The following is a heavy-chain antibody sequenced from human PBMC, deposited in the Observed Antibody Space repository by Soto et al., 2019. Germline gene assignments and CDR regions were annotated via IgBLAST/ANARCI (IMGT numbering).Heavy chain of an antibody. Sequence: GGSLRLSCEASGFTFSKFGIHWVRQAPGKGLEWVAAVSYDGSFKYYADSVKGRFTISRDNSKNTLYLQMNSLRPEDTALYYCAKDSDQLLFDYYYYGMDVWGQGTTVTVSS. J-gene: IGHJ6*02. CDR3: AKDSDQLLFDYYYYGMDV. CDR2: VSYDGSFK. D-gene: IGHD2-2*01. CDR1: GFTFSKFG. V-gene: IGHV3-30*18.